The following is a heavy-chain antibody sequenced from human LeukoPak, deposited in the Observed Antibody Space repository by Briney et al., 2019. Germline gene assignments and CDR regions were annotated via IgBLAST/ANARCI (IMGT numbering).Heavy chain of an antibody. V-gene: IGHV1-69*13. D-gene: IGHD5-12*01. Sequence: ASVTVSCTASGGTFSSYAISWVRQAPGQGLDWMGGITPIFGTANYAQKFQGRVTITADESTSTAYMELSSLRSEDTAVYYCARDKGGYSGYDIGNIDYWGQGTLVTVSS. CDR2: ITPIFGTA. J-gene: IGHJ4*02. CDR3: ARDKGGYSGYDIGNIDY. CDR1: GGTFSSYA.